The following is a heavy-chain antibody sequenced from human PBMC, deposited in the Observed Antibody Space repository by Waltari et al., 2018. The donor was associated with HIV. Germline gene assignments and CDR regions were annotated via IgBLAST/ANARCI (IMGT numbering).Heavy chain of an antibody. Sequence: EVQLVESGGGLVQPGGSLRLSCAASGFTFRSYWMSWVRQDPGEWLGWGDNIKQDGSEKYYVDAVKGRFTNSRDNAKNSLYLQMNSLRAEDTAVYYCARPWVSDGFVGYWGQGTLVTVSS. CDR3: ARPWVSDGFVGY. J-gene: IGHJ4*02. CDR2: IKQDGSEK. CDR1: GFTFRSYW. V-gene: IGHV3-7*01. D-gene: IGHD3-10*01.